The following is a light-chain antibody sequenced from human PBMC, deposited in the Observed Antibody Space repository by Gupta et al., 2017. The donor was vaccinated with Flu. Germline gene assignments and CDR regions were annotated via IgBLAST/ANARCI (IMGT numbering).Light chain of an antibody. CDR2: RDS. V-gene: IGLV3-9*01. CDR1: NIGSKN. Sequence: SYELTQPLSVSVALGQTARITCGGNNIGSKNGHWYQQKPGQAPVLVIYRDSNRPSGIPERFSGSNTGNTATLTIIRAQAGDEAYYYCQVWDSSTVVFGGGTKLTVL. CDR3: QVWDSSTVV. J-gene: IGLJ2*01.